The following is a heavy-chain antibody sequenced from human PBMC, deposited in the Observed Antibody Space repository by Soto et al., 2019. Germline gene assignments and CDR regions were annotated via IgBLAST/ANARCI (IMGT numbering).Heavy chain of an antibody. J-gene: IGHJ5*02. D-gene: IGHD6-13*01. V-gene: IGHV3-30*18. Sequence: GGSLRLSCATSGLTFSSYGMTWVRQAPGTGLEWVAVISYDGSNKYYADSVKGRFTISRDNSKNTLYLQMNSLRAEDTAVYYCAKDLRPGHIAAAGTGPNWFDPWGQRTLVTVSS. CDR1: GLTFSSYG. CDR3: AKDLRPGHIAAAGTGPNWFDP. CDR2: ISYDGSNK.